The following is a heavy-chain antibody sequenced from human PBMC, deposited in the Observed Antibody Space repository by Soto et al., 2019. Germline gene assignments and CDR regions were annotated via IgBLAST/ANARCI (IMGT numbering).Heavy chain of an antibody. V-gene: IGHV2-5*02. CDR2: LYWDDDK. CDR1: GFSLSNSGVG. J-gene: IGHJ6*02. CDR3: AYLPCSGGSCYWFSFSGMDV. D-gene: IGHD2-15*01. Sequence: QITLKESGPTLVKPTQTLTLTCTFSGFSLSNSGVGVAWIRQPPGKALEWLALLYWDDDKRYRPSLESRLTITKDTSKNQVVLTMTNMDSVDTATYYCAYLPCSGGSCYWFSFSGMDVWGQGTKVTVSS.